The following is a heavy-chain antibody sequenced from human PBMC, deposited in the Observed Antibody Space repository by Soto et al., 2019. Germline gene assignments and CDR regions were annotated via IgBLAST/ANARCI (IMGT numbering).Heavy chain of an antibody. Sequence: QVQLQESGPGLVKPSQTLSLICTVSGGSISSGDYYWSWIRQPPGKGLEWIGYISSSGRIHYNPPLKSRVTISPDTSKKQFSLKLSSVTAADTAMYYCAREDGRDGYNFLDIWGQGTMVTVSS. CDR2: ISSSGRI. CDR1: GGSISSGDYY. D-gene: IGHD1-1*01. V-gene: IGHV4-30-4*01. CDR3: AREDGRDGYNFLDI. J-gene: IGHJ3*02.